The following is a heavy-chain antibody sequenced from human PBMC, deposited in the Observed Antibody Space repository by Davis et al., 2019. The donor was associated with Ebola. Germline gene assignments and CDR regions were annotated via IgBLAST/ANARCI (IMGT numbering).Heavy chain of an antibody. CDR3: ARHVARNYYDRRVDAFDI. Sequence: SETLSLTCTVSGGSISSSSYYWGWIRQPPGKGLEWMGSIYYSGSTNYNPSLKSRVTISVDTSKNQFSLKLSSVTAADTAVYYCARHVARNYYDRRVDAFDIWGQGTMVTVSS. D-gene: IGHD3-22*01. CDR1: GGSISSSSYY. J-gene: IGHJ3*02. V-gene: IGHV4-39*01. CDR2: IYYSGST.